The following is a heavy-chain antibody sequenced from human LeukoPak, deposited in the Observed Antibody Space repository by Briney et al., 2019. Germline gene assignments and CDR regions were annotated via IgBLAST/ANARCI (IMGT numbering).Heavy chain of an antibody. V-gene: IGHV3-30*02. CDR1: GFTFSSYG. CDR3: AKDYADSLSQTAND. D-gene: IGHD3-16*01. Sequence: GGSLRLSCAASGFTFSSYGMHWVRQAPGKGLGWVAFIRDDVNNKYYSDSVRGRVTISRDNSKNTLCLQMYTVRAEDTPAYYCAKDYADSLSQTANDWGQATLVTVSS. CDR2: IRDDVNNK. J-gene: IGHJ1*01.